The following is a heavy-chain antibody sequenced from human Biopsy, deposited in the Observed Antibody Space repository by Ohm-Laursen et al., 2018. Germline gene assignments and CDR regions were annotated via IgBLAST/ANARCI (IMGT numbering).Heavy chain of an antibody. J-gene: IGHJ6*02. V-gene: IGHV5-51*01. Sequence: ESLMISCKVSEYTFSKYWMGWVRQMAGTGLEWIGFIYPDDSDTKYSPSFQGQVIISADKSINTAYLQWTSMKASDTAIYYCARRSRSHSMDVWGQGTTVTTSS. CDR1: EYTFSKYW. D-gene: IGHD3-16*02. CDR2: IYPDDSDT. CDR3: ARRSRSHSMDV.